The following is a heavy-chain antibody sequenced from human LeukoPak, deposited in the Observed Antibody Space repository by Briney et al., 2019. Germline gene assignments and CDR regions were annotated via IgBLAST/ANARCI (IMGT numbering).Heavy chain of an antibody. J-gene: IGHJ4*02. CDR3: VKDSGRSRFEY. Sequence: PGGSLRLSCTASGFTFIDYWIYWIRQAPGKGRERVATTKQDGGEKYYGDSVKGRFTISRDNAKNSLYLQMNSLRADDTAMYYCVKDSGRSRFEYWAQGILVTVPS. CDR2: TKQDGGEK. CDR1: GFTFIDYW. D-gene: IGHD6-25*01. V-gene: IGHV3-7*03.